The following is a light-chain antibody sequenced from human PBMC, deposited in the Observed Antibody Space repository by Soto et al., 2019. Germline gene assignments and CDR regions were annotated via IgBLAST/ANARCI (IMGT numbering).Light chain of an antibody. J-gene: IGLJ2*01. V-gene: IGLV6-57*04. CDR3: QFYDSSFVV. CDR1: SGSIANNY. Sequence: NFMLTQPHSVSESPGKTVTISCTRSSGSIANNYMQWYQQRPGSAPTTVIFENDQRPSGVPDRFPGSTDGSSNSASLTISGLQTEDEADYYCQFYDSSFVVFGGGTKLTVL. CDR2: END.